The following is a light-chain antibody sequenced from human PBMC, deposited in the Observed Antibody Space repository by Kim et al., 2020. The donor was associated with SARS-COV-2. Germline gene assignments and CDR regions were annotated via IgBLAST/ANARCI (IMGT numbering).Light chain of an antibody. Sequence: VSPVQTASISCSGDRLGDKYACWYQQTPGQSPVLVIYQDSKRPSGIPERFSGSNSGNTATLTISETQAMDEADYYCQAWDSSAVVFGGGTQLTVL. J-gene: IGLJ2*01. CDR1: RLGDKY. CDR3: QAWDSSAVV. CDR2: QDS. V-gene: IGLV3-1*01.